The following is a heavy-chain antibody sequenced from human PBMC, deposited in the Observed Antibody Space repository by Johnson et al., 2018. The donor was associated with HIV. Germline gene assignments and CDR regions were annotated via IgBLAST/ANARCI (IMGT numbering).Heavy chain of an antibody. V-gene: IGHV3-11*04. Sequence: QMLLVESGGGLVQPGGSLRLSCVISGFTLSDYYMRWIRQAPGKGLEWVSYISSSGTNIYYADSVKGRFTISRDNAKNSLNLQMNSLRAEDTAVYYWAGGIITGTTGTFYIWGQGTMVTVSS. CDR2: ISSSGTNI. D-gene: IGHD1-7*01. CDR3: AGGIITGTTGTFYI. CDR1: GFTLSDYY. J-gene: IGHJ3*02.